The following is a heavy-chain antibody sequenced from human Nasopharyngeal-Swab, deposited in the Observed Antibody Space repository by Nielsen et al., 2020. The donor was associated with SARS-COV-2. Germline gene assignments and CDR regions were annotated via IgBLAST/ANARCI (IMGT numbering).Heavy chain of an antibody. CDR3: ASGLYYYGSGSSQNWFDP. CDR1: GFTFSSYW. Sequence: GESLKISCAASGFTFSSYWMHWVRQAPGKGLVWVSRINSDGSSTSYADSVKGRFTISRDNSKNTLYLQINSLRAEDTAVYYCASGLYYYGSGSSQNWFDPWGQGTLVTVSS. V-gene: IGHV3-74*01. CDR2: INSDGSST. J-gene: IGHJ5*02. D-gene: IGHD3-10*01.